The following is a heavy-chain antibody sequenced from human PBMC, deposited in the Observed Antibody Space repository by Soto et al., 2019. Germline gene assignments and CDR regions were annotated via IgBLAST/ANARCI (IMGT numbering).Heavy chain of an antibody. J-gene: IGHJ5*02. CDR1: GDSIRTSNW. Sequence: QVQLQESGPGLVKSSGTLSLACTVSGDSIRTSNWWSWVRQTPGKGLEWIGEIYSSGTTNFNPSLKSRVSISEDESRNQFSLSLTSVTAADTAVYFCARAPGVVVGTSILSSWFDPWGQGTLVIVSS. D-gene: IGHD2-21*02. V-gene: IGHV4-4*02. CDR3: ARAPGVVVGTSILSSWFDP. CDR2: IYSSGTT.